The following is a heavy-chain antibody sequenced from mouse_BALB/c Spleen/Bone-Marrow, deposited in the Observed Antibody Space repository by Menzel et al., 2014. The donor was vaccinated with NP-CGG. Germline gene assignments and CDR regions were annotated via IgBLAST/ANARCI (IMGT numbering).Heavy chain of an antibody. J-gene: IGHJ4*01. D-gene: IGHD2-12*01. CDR2: INPFIGAT. V-gene: IGHV1-31*01. CDR3: ARSRYVPMDY. Sequence: EVKLMESGPELVKPGASVKISCKASGYSFTGYYMHWVKQSHVKSLEWIGRINPFIGATSYSQNFKDKASLTVGKSSSTAYMELHSLTFEDSAVYYCARSRYVPMDYWGQGTSVTVSS. CDR1: GYSFTGYY.